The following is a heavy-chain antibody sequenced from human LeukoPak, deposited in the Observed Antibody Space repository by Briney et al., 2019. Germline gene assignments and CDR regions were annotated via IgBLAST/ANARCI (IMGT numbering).Heavy chain of an antibody. Sequence: SETLSLTCTVSGGSISSYYWSWIRQPPGKGLEGIGYIYYSGSTNYNPSLKSRVTISVDTSKNQFSLKLSSVTAADTAVYYCAREGLSYCGGDCYPWGQGTLVTVSS. CDR3: AREGLSYCGGDCYP. J-gene: IGHJ5*02. D-gene: IGHD2-21*02. CDR1: GGSISSYY. CDR2: IYYSGST. V-gene: IGHV4-59*01.